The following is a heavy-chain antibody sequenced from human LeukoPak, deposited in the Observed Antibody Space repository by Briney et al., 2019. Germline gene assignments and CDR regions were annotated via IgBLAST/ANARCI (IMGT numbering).Heavy chain of an antibody. D-gene: IGHD1-1*01. V-gene: IGHV3-7*01. CDR3: AKDTSGWNDHYYYYYGMDV. CDR1: GFTFSSYW. Sequence: GGSLRLSCAASGFTFSSYWMNWARQAPGKGLEWVASINHNGNVNYYVDSVKGRFTISRDNSKNTLYLQMNSLRAEDTAVYYCAKDTSGWNDHYYYYYGMDVWGQGTTVTVSS. J-gene: IGHJ6*02. CDR2: INHNGNVN.